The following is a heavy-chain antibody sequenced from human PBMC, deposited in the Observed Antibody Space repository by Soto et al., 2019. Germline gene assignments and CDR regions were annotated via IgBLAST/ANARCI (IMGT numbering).Heavy chain of an antibody. Sequence: EVQLWESGGGLVQPGGSLRLSCAVSGYTFSSFDMSWVRQAPAKGLEWVSTISGSGGGTNYADSVKGRFTISRDISTYTVYLQMNSLRAEDTAVYYCAHRTGFDYWGQGALVTVSS. J-gene: IGHJ4*02. CDR3: AHRTGFDY. CDR1: GYTFSSFD. CDR2: ISGSGGGT. V-gene: IGHV3-23*01.